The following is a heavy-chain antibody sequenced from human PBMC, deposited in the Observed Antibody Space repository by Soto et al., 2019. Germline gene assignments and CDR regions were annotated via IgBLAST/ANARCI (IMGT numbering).Heavy chain of an antibody. Sequence: QVQLQESGPGLVKPSGTLSLTCAVSGGSISSSNWWSWVRQPPVKGLEWMGEIYHSGSTNYNPSLKSRVTISVDKSKNQFSLKLSSVTAADTAVYYCARSKGGSTLKYYFDYWGQGTLVTVSS. CDR2: IYHSGST. V-gene: IGHV4-4*02. J-gene: IGHJ4*02. CDR3: ARSKGGSTLKYYFDY. CDR1: GGSISSSNW. D-gene: IGHD2-15*01.